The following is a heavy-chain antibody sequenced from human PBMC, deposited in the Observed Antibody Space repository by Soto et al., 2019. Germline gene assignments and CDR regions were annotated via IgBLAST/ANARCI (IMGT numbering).Heavy chain of an antibody. J-gene: IGHJ6*02. CDR3: ASSYSNYALIGDYYYGMDV. Sequence: QVQLVQSGAEVKKPGASVKVSCKASGYTFTSYAMHWVRQAPGQRLEWMGWINAGNGNTKYSQKFQGRVTITRDTSASTAYMELSSLRSEDTAVYYCASSYSNYALIGDYYYGMDVWGQGTTVTVSS. D-gene: IGHD4-4*01. CDR1: GYTFTSYA. V-gene: IGHV1-3*01. CDR2: INAGNGNT.